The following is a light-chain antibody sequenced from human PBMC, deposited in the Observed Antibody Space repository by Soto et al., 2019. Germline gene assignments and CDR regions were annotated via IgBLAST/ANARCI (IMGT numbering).Light chain of an antibody. CDR1: QSVSSY. CDR2: DAS. V-gene: IGKV3-11*01. CDR3: KQRSNWPLT. J-gene: IGKJ4*01. Sequence: EIVLTQSPATLSLSPGEIATLSCRASQSVSSYLAWYQQKPGQVPRLLIYDASNRATGIPARFSGSGSGTDFTLNISSLETEDFAVYYCKQRSNWPLTFGGGTKVEIK.